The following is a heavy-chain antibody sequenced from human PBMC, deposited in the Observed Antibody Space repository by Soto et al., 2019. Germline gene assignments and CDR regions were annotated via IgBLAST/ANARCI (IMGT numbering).Heavy chain of an antibody. D-gene: IGHD6-13*01. CDR2: INPNSGGT. Sequence: VASVKVSCKTSGYTFTGYYMHWVRQAPGQGLEWMGCINPNSGGTNYAENFQGRVTMPRDTSISTAYMELSRLRSDDTAVYYCARERQQLVYYYYFYGMDVGGQGTTVTVSS. CDR1: GYTFTGYY. J-gene: IGHJ6*02. CDR3: ARERQQLVYYYYFYGMDV. V-gene: IGHV1-2*02.